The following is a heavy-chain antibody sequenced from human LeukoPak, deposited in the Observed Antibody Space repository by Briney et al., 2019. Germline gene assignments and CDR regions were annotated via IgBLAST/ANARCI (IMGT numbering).Heavy chain of an antibody. CDR3: AGGRQLGY. CDR1: GFTFSNYW. J-gene: IGHJ4*02. Sequence: GGSLRLSCAASGFTFSNYWMSWVRQAPGKGLEWVANIKEDGSEKYYVDSVKGRFTISRDNARNSLYLQMNSLRAEDTAVYYCAGGRQLGYWGQGTLVTVSS. CDR2: IKEDGSEK. V-gene: IGHV3-7*01. D-gene: IGHD6-13*01.